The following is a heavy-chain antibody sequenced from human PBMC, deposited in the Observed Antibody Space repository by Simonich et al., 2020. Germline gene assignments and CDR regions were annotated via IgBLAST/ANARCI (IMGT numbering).Heavy chain of an antibody. CDR3: ARARLYSSSHAFDI. CDR1: GYTFTGYY. V-gene: IGHV1-2*02. CDR2: IKPNSGGK. J-gene: IGHJ3*02. D-gene: IGHD6-6*01. Sequence: QVQLVQSGAEVKKPGASVKVSCKASGYTFTGYYMHWVRQAPGQGLEWRGWIKPNSGGKNYAQKFQGRVTMTRDTSISTAYMELSRLRSDDTAVYYCARARLYSSSHAFDIWGQGTMVTVSS.